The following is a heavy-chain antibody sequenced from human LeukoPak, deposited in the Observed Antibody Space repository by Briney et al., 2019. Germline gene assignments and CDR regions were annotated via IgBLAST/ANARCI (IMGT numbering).Heavy chain of an antibody. CDR2: IYYSGST. CDR1: GYSITSGHY. V-gene: IGHV4-38-2*02. CDR3: TRDVPRSSGYPDN. Sequence: PSETLSLTCTVSGYSITSGHYWGWIRQPPGKGLEWIASIYYSGSTYYNPSLKSRVTISVDTSKNQLSLRLSSVTAADTAVYYCTRDVPRSSGYPDNWGQGTLVTVSS. D-gene: IGHD3-22*01. J-gene: IGHJ4*02.